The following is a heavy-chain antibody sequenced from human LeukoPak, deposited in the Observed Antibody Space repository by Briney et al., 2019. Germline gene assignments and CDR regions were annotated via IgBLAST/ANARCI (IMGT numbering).Heavy chain of an antibody. V-gene: IGHV3-21*01. D-gene: IGHD4-17*01. J-gene: IGHJ4*02. CDR2: ITSSSTYI. CDR1: GFTFSNYG. CDR3: ARAENGDYDKPIDY. Sequence: GSLRLSCAASGFTFSNYGMNWVRQAPGEGLEWVSSITSSSTYIYYTGSVKGRFTISRDNAKSSLYLRMNSLRAEDTAVYYCARAENGDYDKPIDYWGQGTLVTVSS.